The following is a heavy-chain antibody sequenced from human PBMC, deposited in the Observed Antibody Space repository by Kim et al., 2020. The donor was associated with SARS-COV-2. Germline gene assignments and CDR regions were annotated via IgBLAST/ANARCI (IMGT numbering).Heavy chain of an antibody. V-gene: IGHV1-3*01. Sequence: ASVKVSCKASGYTFTSYAMHWVRQAPGQRLEWMGWINAGNGNTKYSQKFQGRVTITRDTSTSTAYMELSSLRSEDTAVYYCARDSYYDILRYYYYYMDVWGKGT. CDR1: GYTFTSYA. J-gene: IGHJ6*03. CDR2: INAGNGNT. D-gene: IGHD3-9*01. CDR3: ARDSYYDILRYYYYYMDV.